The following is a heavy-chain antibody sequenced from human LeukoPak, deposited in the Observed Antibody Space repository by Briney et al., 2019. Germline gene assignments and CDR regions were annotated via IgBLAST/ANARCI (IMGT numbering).Heavy chain of an antibody. CDR1: GFTFSSYS. Sequence: PGGSLRLSCAASGFTFSSYSMNWVRHAPGKGLEWVSSISSSSSYIYYAVSVKGRFTISRDNAKNSLYLQMNSLRAEDTAVYYCARGGGSGSYFLDYWGQGTLVTVSS. CDR3: ARGGGSGSYFLDY. V-gene: IGHV3-21*01. D-gene: IGHD3-10*01. CDR2: ISSSSSYI. J-gene: IGHJ4*02.